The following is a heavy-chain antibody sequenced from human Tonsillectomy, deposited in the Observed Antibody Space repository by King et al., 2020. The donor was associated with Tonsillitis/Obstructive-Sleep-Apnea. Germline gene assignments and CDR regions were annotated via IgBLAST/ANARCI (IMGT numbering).Heavy chain of an antibody. D-gene: IGHD2-15*01. CDR1: GFSLNTRGVG. CDR2: IFWDDEK. V-gene: IGHV2-5*02. CDR3: VRAAKAVSSCNGGNCYHLDY. Sequence: TLQESGPTLVKPTQTLRLTCSFSGFSLNTRGVGVGWIRQPPEKALEWLTLIFWDDEKRYSPSLKSSLTITRDTSKSQVFLTVTNMDPLDTATYYCVRAAKAVSSCNGGNCYHLDYWGQGILVTVSS. J-gene: IGHJ4*02.